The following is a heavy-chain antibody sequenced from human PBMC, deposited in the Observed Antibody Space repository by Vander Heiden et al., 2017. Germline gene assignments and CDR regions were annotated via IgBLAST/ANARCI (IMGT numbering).Heavy chain of an antibody. CDR2: VSADGGTT. V-gene: IGHV3-23*01. CDR3: ASGSYYGMDV. D-gene: IGHD5-12*01. CDR1: GFTFSSFV. Sequence: EAQLLESVGAIVQPGGSLRLSLAASGFTFSSFVRSWVGQAPGKGLEWVASVSADGGTTYYADSVKGRFTISRDNSKNRLYLDVNSLGAEDTAVYFAASGSYYGMDVWGRGTTVSVSS. J-gene: IGHJ6*02.